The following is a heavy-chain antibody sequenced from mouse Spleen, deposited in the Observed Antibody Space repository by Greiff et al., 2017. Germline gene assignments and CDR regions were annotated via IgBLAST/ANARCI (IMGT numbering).Heavy chain of an antibody. Sequence: EVQLQQSGPELVKPGASVKIPCKASGYTFTDYNMDWVKQSHGKSLEWIGDINPNNGGTIYNQKFKGKATLTVDKSSSPAYMELRSLTSEDTAVYYCARKGGYGAPWFAYWGQGTLVTVSA. V-gene: IGHV1-18*01. D-gene: IGHD2-14*01. CDR3: ARKGGYGAPWFAY. J-gene: IGHJ3*01. CDR1: GYTFTDYN. CDR2: INPNNGGT.